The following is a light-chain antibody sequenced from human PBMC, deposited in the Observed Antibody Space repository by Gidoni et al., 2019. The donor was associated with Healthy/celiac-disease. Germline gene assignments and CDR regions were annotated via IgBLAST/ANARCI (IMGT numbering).Light chain of an antibody. CDR1: SSNIGAGYD. Sequence: QSVLTQPPSVPGAPGQRVPISCTGCSSNIGAGYDVHWYQQLPGTAPKLLIYGNSNRPSGVPDRFSGSKSGTSASLAITGLQAEDEADYYCQSYDSSLSGYVFGTGTKVTVL. V-gene: IGLV1-40*01. J-gene: IGLJ1*01. CDR2: GNS. CDR3: QSYDSSLSGYV.